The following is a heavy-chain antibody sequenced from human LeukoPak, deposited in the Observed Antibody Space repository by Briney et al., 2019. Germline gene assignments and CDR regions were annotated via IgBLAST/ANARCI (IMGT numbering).Heavy chain of an antibody. CDR1: GYTFTSYD. CDR2: MNPNSGNT. Sequence: GASVTVSCTASGYTFTSYDINWVRQATGQGLEWMGWMNPNSGNTGYAQKFQGRVTMTRNTSISTAYMELSSLRSEDTAVYYCARFRGSYSSLDVWGQGTTVTVSS. V-gene: IGHV1-8*01. J-gene: IGHJ6*02. CDR3: ARFRGSYSSLDV. D-gene: IGHD1-26*01.